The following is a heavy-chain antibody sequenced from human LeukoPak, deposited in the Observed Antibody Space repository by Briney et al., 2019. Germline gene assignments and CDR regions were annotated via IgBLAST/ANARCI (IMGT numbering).Heavy chain of an antibody. Sequence: SVKVSCKASGYTFTSYGISWVRQAPGQGLEWMGWISAYNGNTNYAQKLQGRVTMTTDTSTSTAYMELRSLRSDDTAVYYCARDLEIVVVPAATPFDPWGQGTLVTVSS. CDR3: ARDLEIVVVPAATPFDP. D-gene: IGHD2-2*03. V-gene: IGHV1-18*01. J-gene: IGHJ5*02. CDR1: GYTFTSYG. CDR2: ISAYNGNT.